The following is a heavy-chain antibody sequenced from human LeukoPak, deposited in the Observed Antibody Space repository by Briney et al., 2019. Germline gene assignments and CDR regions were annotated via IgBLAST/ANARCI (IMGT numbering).Heavy chain of an antibody. D-gene: IGHD6-13*01. J-gene: IGHJ4*02. Sequence: SSETLSLTCTVSGGSISSSSYYWGWIRQPPGKGLEWIGSIYYSGSTNYNPSLKSRVTISVDTSKNQFSLKLSSVTAADTAVYYCARDISGSSFDYWGQGTLVTVSS. CDR2: IYYSGST. CDR1: GGSISSSSYY. CDR3: ARDISGSSFDY. V-gene: IGHV4-39*07.